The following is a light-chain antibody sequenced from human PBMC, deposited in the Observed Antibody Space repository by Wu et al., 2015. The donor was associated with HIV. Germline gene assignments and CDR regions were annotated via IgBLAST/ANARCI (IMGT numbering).Light chain of an antibody. CDR2: GAS. V-gene: IGKV3-15*01. Sequence: EIVMTQFPATLSVSPGERATLSCRASQNISSSLAWYQQTRGQAPRLLIYGASNRATGVAARFTGSGSVTEFTLTITSMQSEDFAVYYCQQYNNWITFGQGTRLEIK. CDR1: QNISSS. J-gene: IGKJ5*01. CDR3: QQYNNWIT.